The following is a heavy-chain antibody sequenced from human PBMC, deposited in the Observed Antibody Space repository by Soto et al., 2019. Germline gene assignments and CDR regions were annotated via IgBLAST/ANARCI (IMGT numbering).Heavy chain of an antibody. Sequence: QVQLVQSGAEVKKPGASVKVSCKASGYTFTSYAIHWVRQAPGQRLELMGWINAGNGNTKYSQKFPDRVTITRDTSTSTAYMALSSLRSEDTAVYYCARDLGGWPDYWGQGTLVTVSS. CDR2: INAGNGNT. D-gene: IGHD6-19*01. V-gene: IGHV1-3*01. J-gene: IGHJ4*02. CDR1: GYTFTSYA. CDR3: ARDLGGWPDY.